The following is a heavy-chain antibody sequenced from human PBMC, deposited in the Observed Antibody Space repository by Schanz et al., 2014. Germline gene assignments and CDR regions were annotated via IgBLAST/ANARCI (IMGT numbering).Heavy chain of an antibody. D-gene: IGHD6-19*01. CDR1: GFTFSSYY. Sequence: VQLVESGGGLVKPGGSLRLSCAASGFTFSSYYMSWIRQAPGQGLEWVSTIYSSGSTYYADSVKGRFSISRDLSSNTLYLQMNSLRADDSAIYYCAKDHPSSGWPAFDVWGQGTQVTVSS. J-gene: IGHJ4*02. V-gene: IGHV3-66*01. CDR3: AKDHPSSGWPAFDV. CDR2: IYSSGST.